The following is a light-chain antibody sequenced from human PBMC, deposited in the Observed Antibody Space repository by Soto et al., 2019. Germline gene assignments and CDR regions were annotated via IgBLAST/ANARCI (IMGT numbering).Light chain of an antibody. CDR1: SSDVDTYNY. V-gene: IGLV2-14*01. Sequence: QSALTQPASVSGSPGQSITISCTGTSSDVDTYNYVSWYQQYPGKAPKLMIHDVSSRPSGVSTRFSGSKSGNTASLTISGLQAEDEADYYCSSYTSSNTLGVFGGGTKLTVL. CDR2: DVS. CDR3: SSYTSSNTLGV. J-gene: IGLJ2*01.